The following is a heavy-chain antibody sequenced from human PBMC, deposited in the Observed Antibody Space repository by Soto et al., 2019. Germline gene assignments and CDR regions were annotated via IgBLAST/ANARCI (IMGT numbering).Heavy chain of an antibody. Sequence: GESLKISCKGSGYNFNYWIGWVRQMPGKGLEWMGIINPGDSDTRYNPSFQGQVTFSIDQSISTAYLQWGRLKAWDTAIDYCTRQTDGGRFDYWGQGTLVTVSS. CDR3: TRQTDGGRFDY. J-gene: IGHJ4*02. CDR1: GYNFNYW. V-gene: IGHV5-51*01. D-gene: IGHD2-15*01. CDR2: INPGDSDT.